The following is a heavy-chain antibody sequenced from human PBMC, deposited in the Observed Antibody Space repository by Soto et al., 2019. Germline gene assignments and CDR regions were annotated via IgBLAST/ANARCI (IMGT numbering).Heavy chain of an antibody. Sequence: QVQLVESGGGVVQPGRSLRLSCAASGFTFSSYAMHWVRQAPGKGLEWVAVISYDGSNKYYADSVKGRFTISRDNSKNTLYLQMNSLRAEDTAVYYCASCITMVRGVTRGYGMDVWGQGTTVTVSS. V-gene: IGHV3-30-3*01. J-gene: IGHJ6*02. D-gene: IGHD3-10*01. CDR2: ISYDGSNK. CDR3: ASCITMVRGVTRGYGMDV. CDR1: GFTFSSYA.